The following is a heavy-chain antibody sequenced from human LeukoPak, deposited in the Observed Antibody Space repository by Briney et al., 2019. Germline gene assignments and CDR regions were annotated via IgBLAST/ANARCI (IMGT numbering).Heavy chain of an antibody. CDR1: GYTFTSYG. CDR3: ARGSSGRFWSGYYMDV. D-gene: IGHD3-3*01. CDR2: ISAYNGNT. V-gene: IGHV1-18*01. Sequence: GASVKVSCKASGYTFTSYGISWVRQAPGQGLEWMGWISAYNGNTNYAQKLQGRVTMTRDTSISTAYMELSRLRSDDTAVYYCARGSSGRFWSGYYMDVWGKGTTVTVSS. J-gene: IGHJ6*03.